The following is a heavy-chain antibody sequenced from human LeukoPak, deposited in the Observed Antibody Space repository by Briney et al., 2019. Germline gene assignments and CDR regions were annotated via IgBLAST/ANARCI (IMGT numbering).Heavy chain of an antibody. Sequence: PSETLSLTCTVSGGSVSSGSYYWSWIRQPPGKGLEWIGYIYYSGSTNYNPSLKSRVTISVDMSKNQFSLKLSSVTAADTAVYYCARDSIERGYSYGHRIDYWGQGTLVTVSS. CDR3: ARDSIERGYSYGHRIDY. CDR2: IYYSGST. CDR1: GGSVSSGSYY. J-gene: IGHJ4*02. D-gene: IGHD5-18*01. V-gene: IGHV4-61*01.